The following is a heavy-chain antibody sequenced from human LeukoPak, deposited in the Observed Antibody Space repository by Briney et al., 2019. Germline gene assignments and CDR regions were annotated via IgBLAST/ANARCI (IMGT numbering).Heavy chain of an antibody. CDR2: ISSSSSYI. V-gene: IGHV3-21*01. J-gene: IGHJ4*02. D-gene: IGHD3-22*01. CDR3: GTRGYSEYYFDY. CDR1: GITFSSYN. Sequence: GGSLSLSCAASGITFSSYNMNWVRQAPGKGLEWVSSISSSSSYIYYADSVKGRFTISRDNAKNSLYLQMNSLRAEDTAVYYCGTRGYSEYYFDYWGQGTLVTVSS.